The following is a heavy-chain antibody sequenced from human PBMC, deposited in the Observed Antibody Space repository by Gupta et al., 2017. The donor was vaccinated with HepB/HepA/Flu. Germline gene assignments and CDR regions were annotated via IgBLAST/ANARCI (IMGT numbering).Heavy chain of an antibody. CDR2: INPNSGGT. CDR1: GYTFSDYY. V-gene: IGHV1-2*02. D-gene: IGHD3-10*01. CDR3: ARGRTYGTRYFYYMDV. J-gene: IGHJ6*03. Sequence: QAQLVQSGAEVKKPGASVKVSCKASGYTFSDYYMHWVRQAPGQGLEWMGWINPNSGGTHYPQKFQGRVTLTRDTSISTVFMELTRLRSDDTATYYCARGRTYGTRYFYYMDVWGKGTTVTVSS.